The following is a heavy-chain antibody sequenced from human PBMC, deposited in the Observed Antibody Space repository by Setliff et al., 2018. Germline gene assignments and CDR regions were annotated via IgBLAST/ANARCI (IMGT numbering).Heavy chain of an antibody. CDR1: GFTFTDYG. CDR2: INNYNFNT. Sequence: ASVKVSCKSSGFTFTDYGITWVRQVPGQGLEWMGWINNYNFNTQYAQKFQGRVTVTTDTSTTTAYMELRGLRADDTAVYYCAGVDVLTASPFWGQGTLVTVSS. J-gene: IGHJ4*02. V-gene: IGHV1-18*01. D-gene: IGHD3-9*01. CDR3: AGVDVLTASPF.